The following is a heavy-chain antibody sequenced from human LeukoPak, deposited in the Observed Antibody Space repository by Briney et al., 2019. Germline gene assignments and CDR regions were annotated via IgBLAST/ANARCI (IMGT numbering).Heavy chain of an antibody. CDR1: GGTFSSYA. V-gene: IGHV1-69*13. D-gene: IGHD3-22*01. J-gene: IGHJ5*02. CDR3: ARGRYYYDSSGYLWFDP. CDR2: IIPLFGTA. Sequence: ASVKVSCKASGGTFSSYAISWVRQAPGQGLEWMGGIIPLFGTANYAQKFQGRVTITADESTSTAYMELSSLRSEDTAVYYCARGRYYYDSSGYLWFDPWGQGTLVTVSS.